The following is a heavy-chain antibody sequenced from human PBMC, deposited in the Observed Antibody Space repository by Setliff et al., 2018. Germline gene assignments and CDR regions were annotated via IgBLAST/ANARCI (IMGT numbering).Heavy chain of an antibody. CDR1: GYSFSTYW. J-gene: IGHJ6*03. V-gene: IGHV5-51*01. CDR3: ARVGDYMGYYYNYYMDV. CDR2: IFPGDSVT. D-gene: IGHD3-10*01. Sequence: GESLKISCQGSGYSFSTYWIAWVRQMPGKGLEWMGIIFPGDSVTRYSPPFQGQVTFSADKSINTAYLQWNSLRASDTAVYFCARVGDYMGYYYNYYMDVWANGTTVTVSS.